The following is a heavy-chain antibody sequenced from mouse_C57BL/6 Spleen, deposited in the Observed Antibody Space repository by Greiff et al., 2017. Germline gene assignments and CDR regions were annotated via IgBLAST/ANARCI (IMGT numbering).Heavy chain of an antibody. Sequence: EVKLQESGPGLVKPSQSLSLTCSVTGYSITSGYYWNWIRQFPGNKLEWMCYISYDGSNNYNPSLKNRISITRDTSKNQFFLKLNSVTTEDTATYYCASDSSGYVRFAYWGQGTLVTVSA. CDR1: GYSITSGYY. J-gene: IGHJ3*01. D-gene: IGHD3-2*02. CDR2: ISYDGSN. CDR3: ASDSSGYVRFAY. V-gene: IGHV3-6*01.